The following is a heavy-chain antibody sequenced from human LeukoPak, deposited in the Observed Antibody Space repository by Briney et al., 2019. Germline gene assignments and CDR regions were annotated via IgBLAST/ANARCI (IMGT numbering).Heavy chain of an antibody. CDR3: ARDKNSGECVSNSCYGVWPLDI. V-gene: IGHV1-69*05. J-gene: IGHJ3*02. D-gene: IGHD2-2*01. CDR1: GGTFSINA. CDR2: IIPMSETP. Sequence: SVKVSCKXSGGTFSINAITWVRQAPGQGLEWMGGIIPMSETPKYTQKFQGRVTITTDESTNTAYMELSSLRSEDTAVYYCARDKNSGECVSNSCYGVWPLDIWGQGTMVTVSS.